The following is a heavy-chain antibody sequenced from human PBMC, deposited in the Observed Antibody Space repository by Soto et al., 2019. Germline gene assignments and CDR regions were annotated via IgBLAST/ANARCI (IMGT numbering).Heavy chain of an antibody. CDR3: ARVPSSTVNPRYYYYGMDV. D-gene: IGHD4-4*01. Sequence: GASVKVSCKASGYTLTGYYMHWVRQAPGQGLEWMGWINPNSGGTNYAQKFQGWVTMTRDTSISTAYMELSRLRSDDTAVYYCARVPSSTVNPRYYYYGMDVWGQGTTVTVSS. CDR1: GYTLTGYY. CDR2: INPNSGGT. V-gene: IGHV1-2*04. J-gene: IGHJ6*02.